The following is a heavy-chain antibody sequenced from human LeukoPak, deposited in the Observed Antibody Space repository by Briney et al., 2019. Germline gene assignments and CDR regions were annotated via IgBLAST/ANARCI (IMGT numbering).Heavy chain of an antibody. CDR1: GFTFSSYA. CDR3: ARDGVTGTTNFDY. V-gene: IGHV3-23*01. D-gene: IGHD1-1*01. J-gene: IGHJ4*02. CDR2: ISGSGGST. Sequence: GGSLRLSCAASGFTFSSYAMSWVRQAPGKGLEWVSAISGSGGSTYYADSVKGRFTISRDNAKNSLYLQMNSLRAEDTALYYCARDGVTGTTNFDYWGQGTLVTVSS.